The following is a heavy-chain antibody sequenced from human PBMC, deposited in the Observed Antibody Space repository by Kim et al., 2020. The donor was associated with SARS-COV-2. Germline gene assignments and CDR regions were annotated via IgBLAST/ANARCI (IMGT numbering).Heavy chain of an antibody. D-gene: IGHD3-10*01. Sequence: GGSLRLSCAASGFTFGDYAMHWVRQAPGKGLEWVSGISWNSGSIGYADSVKGRFTISRDNAKKSLYLQMNSLRAEDTALYYCAKDGGGWVVRGVKEGDYYYYYGMDVGGQGTTVTVAS. CDR3: AKDGGGWVVRGVKEGDYYYYYGMDV. J-gene: IGHJ6*02. V-gene: IGHV3-9*01. CDR2: ISWNSGSI. CDR1: GFTFGDYA.